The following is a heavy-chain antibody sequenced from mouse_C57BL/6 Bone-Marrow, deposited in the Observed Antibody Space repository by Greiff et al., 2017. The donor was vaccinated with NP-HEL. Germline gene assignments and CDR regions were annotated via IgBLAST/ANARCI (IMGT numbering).Heavy chain of an antibody. V-gene: IGHV14-1*01. Sequence: VQLQQSGAELVRPGASVKLSCTASGFTIKDYYMHWVKQRPEQGLEWIGWIDPEDGGTEYAPTFQGKATMTADTSSNTAYLQLSSLTSEDTAVYYGTTGGNYYYGSSYPAGLAYWGQGTLVTVSA. CDR2: IDPEDGGT. J-gene: IGHJ3*01. CDR3: TTGGNYYYGSSYPAGLAY. D-gene: IGHD1-1*01. CDR1: GFTIKDYY.